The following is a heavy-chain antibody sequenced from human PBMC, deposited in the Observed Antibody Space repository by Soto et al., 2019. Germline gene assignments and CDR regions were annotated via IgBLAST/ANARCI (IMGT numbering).Heavy chain of an antibody. J-gene: IGHJ6*02. Sequence: GESLKLSCKDSGYSFTDYWIGWVRQMPGKGPEWMGRIDPRDSQSDYSPSLQGHVTISVDKSISTAYLQWSSLKASDTAMYYCARDRGYDAHDYYYNAMDVWGQGTTVTVSS. D-gene: IGHD2-15*01. CDR1: GYSFTDYW. CDR3: ARDRGYDAHDYYYNAMDV. CDR2: IDPRDSQS. V-gene: IGHV5-10-1*01.